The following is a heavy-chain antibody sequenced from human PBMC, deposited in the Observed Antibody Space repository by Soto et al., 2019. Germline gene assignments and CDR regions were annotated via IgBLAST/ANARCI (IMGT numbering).Heavy chain of an antibody. V-gene: IGHV1-18*01. CDR3: ANQYFDY. J-gene: IGHJ4*02. CDR1: GYTFTSYN. Sequence: QVQLVQSGAEVKKPGASVKVSCKASGYTFTSYNLNWVRQAPGQGLEWMGWISPNNGNTNYAQKRQGRVTMTTDTSPSTAYMELRSLRSDDTAVYYCANQYFDYWGQGTLVTVSS. CDR2: ISPNNGNT.